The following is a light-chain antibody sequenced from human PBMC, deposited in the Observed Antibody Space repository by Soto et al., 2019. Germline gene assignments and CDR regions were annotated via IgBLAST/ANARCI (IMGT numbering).Light chain of an antibody. V-gene: IGKV1-9*01. Sequence: DIQLTQSPSFLSASVGDRVTITCRASQGISSYLAWYQQKPGTAPKLLISAASTLQNGVPSRFSGSGSGTEFTLTISSLQPEDFATYYCLHLNSYSPDTFGPGTKVDIK. CDR1: QGISSY. J-gene: IGKJ3*01. CDR3: LHLNSYSPDT. CDR2: AAS.